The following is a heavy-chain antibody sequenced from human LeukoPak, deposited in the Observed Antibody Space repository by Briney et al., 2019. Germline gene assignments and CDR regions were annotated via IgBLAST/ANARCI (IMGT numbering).Heavy chain of an antibody. Sequence: PGGSLRLSCAASGFTVSSIYMSWVRQAPGKGLEWVSVIYSGGSTYYADSVKGRFTISRDNSKNTLYLQMNSLRAEDTAVYYCATREKDAAMVYYYYGMDVWGQGTTVTVSS. V-gene: IGHV3-66*01. CDR3: ATREKDAAMVYYYYGMDV. J-gene: IGHJ6*02. CDR2: IYSGGST. CDR1: GFTVSSIY. D-gene: IGHD5-18*01.